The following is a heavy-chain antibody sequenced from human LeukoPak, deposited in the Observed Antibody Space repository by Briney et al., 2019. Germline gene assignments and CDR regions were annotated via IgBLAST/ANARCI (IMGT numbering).Heavy chain of an antibody. V-gene: IGHV4-34*10. CDR2: INDSGSS. CDR3: ARAQPPNTVFDY. J-gene: IGHJ4*02. D-gene: IGHD1-14*01. Sequence: SETLSLTCVVYGGSFSGYYWTWIRQPPGKGLEWIGEINDSGSSNYNPSLKSRITMSVDTSENQISLKLSSVTAADTAVYYCARAQPPNTVFDYWGQGTLVTVSS. CDR1: GGSFSGYY.